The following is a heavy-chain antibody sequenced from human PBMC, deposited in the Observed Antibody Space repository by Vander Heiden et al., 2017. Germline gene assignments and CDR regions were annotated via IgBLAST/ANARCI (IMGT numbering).Heavy chain of an antibody. Sequence: EVQLVESGGGLIQPGGSLRLSCEASGFTVSSNYMSWVRQAPGKGLEWVSVIYSGGSTYYADSVKGRFTISRDNSKNTLYLQMNSLRAEDTAVYYCARGDGYNNPDFDYWGKGTLVSVSS. CDR3: ARGDGYNNPDFDY. J-gene: IGHJ4*02. CDR2: IYSGGST. V-gene: IGHV3-53*01. D-gene: IGHD2-21*01. CDR1: GFTVSSNY.